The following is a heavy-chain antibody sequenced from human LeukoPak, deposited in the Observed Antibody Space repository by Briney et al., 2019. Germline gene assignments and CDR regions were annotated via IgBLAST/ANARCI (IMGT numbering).Heavy chain of an antibody. CDR2: ISYDGSNK. CDR3: ANSPAAGPFDY. Sequence: PGGSLRLSCAASGFTLSSYGMHWVRQAPGKGLEWVAVISYDGSNKYYADSVKGRFTISRDNSKNALYLQMNSLRAEDTAVYYCANSPAAGPFDYWGQGTLVTVSS. CDR1: GFTLSSYG. V-gene: IGHV3-30*18. D-gene: IGHD6-13*01. J-gene: IGHJ4*02.